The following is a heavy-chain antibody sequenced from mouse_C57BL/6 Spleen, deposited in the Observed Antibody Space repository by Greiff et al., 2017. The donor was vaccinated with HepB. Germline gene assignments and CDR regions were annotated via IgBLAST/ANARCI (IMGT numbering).Heavy chain of an antibody. CDR2: INSDGGST. V-gene: IGHV5-2*01. CDR1: EYEFPSHD. D-gene: IGHD2-5*01. CDR3: ARQAYYSNYGYSDV. Sequence: EVKVVESGGGLVQPGESLKLSCESNEYEFPSHDMSWVRKTPEKRLELVAAINSDGGSTYYPDTMERRFIISRDNTKKTLYLQMSSLRSEDTALYYCARQAYYSNYGYSDVWGTGTTVTVSS. J-gene: IGHJ1*03.